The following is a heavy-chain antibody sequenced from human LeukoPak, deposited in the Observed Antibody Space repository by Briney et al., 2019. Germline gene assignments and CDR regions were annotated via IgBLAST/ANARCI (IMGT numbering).Heavy chain of an antibody. CDR1: GFTFSSYA. CDR3: AREGDSSAAIYYFDY. CDR2: ISYDGNNK. V-gene: IGHV3-30-3*01. D-gene: IGHD6-19*01. Sequence: GRSLRLSCAASGFTFSSYAMHWVRQAPGKGLEWVAVISYDGNNKYYAGSVKGRFTISRDTSKNTLYLQMSSLRAEDTAVYYCAREGDSSAAIYYFDYWGQGTLVTVSS. J-gene: IGHJ4*02.